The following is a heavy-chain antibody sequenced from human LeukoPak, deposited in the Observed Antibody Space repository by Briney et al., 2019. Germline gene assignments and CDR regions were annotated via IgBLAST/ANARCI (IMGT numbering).Heavy chain of an antibody. Sequence: SETLSLTCTVSGGSISNYYWSWIRQPPGKGLEWIGHIYYSGSTNYNPSLKSRVTISVDTSKNQFSLKLSSVTAADTAVYYCARAATYSSGYYGSTGVQIDYWGQGTLVTVSS. J-gene: IGHJ4*02. CDR2: IYYSGST. CDR3: ARAATYSSGYYGSTGVQIDY. CDR1: GGSISNYY. D-gene: IGHD6-19*01. V-gene: IGHV4-59*01.